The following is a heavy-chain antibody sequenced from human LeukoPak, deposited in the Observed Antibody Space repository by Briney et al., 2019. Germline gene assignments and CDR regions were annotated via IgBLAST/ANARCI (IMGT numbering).Heavy chain of an antibody. V-gene: IGHV3-49*04. CDR3: SRFYSSGWASGAFDI. Sequence: GGSLRLSCTTSGFTFSDYAVSWVRQAPGKGLEWIGFIRNKANGGTTEYAASVKGRFTISRDDSKTIAHLQMRSLKTEDTAVYYCSRFYSSGWASGAFDIWGQGTMVTVSS. CDR1: GFTFSDYA. CDR2: IRNKANGGTT. D-gene: IGHD3-22*01. J-gene: IGHJ3*02.